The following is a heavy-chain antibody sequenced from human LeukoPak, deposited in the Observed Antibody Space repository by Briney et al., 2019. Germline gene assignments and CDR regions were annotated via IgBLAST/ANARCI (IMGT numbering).Heavy chain of an antibody. CDR1: GFTFDDYA. Sequence: PGGSLRLSCAASGFTFDDYAMHRVRQAPGKGLEWVSGISWNSGSIGYADSVKGRFTISRDNAKNSLYLQMNSLRAEDTALYYCAKDIGIRRLVTTDAFDIWGQGTMVTVSS. D-gene: IGHD2-21*02. CDR2: ISWNSGSI. J-gene: IGHJ3*02. V-gene: IGHV3-9*01. CDR3: AKDIGIRRLVTTDAFDI.